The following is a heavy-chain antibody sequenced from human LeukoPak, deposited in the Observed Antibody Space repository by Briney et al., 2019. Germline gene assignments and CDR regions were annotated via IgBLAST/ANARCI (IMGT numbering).Heavy chain of an antibody. J-gene: IGHJ4*02. CDR2: ISGSGGST. CDR1: GFTFSSYA. V-gene: IGHV3-23*01. D-gene: IGHD6-13*01. CDR3: AKGPMSSSWSGYFDY. Sequence: GGSLRLSCAASGFTFSSYAMSWVRQAPGKGLEWVSAISGSGGSTYYADSVKGRFTISRDNAKNSLYLQMNSLRAEDMALYYCAKGPMSSSWSGYFDYWGQGTLVTVSS.